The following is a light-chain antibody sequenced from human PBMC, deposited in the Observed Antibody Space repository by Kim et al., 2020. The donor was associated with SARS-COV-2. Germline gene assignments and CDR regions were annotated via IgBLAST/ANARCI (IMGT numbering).Light chain of an antibody. V-gene: IGLV3-1*01. CDR1: KLGDKY. CDR3: QAWDSSTGGV. J-gene: IGLJ2*01. CDR2: QDS. Sequence: VSPGQTASITFSGDKLGDKYACWYQQKPGQSPVLVIYQDSKRPSGMPERFSGSNSGNTATLTISGTQAMDEADYYCQAWDSSTGGVFGGGTQLTVL.